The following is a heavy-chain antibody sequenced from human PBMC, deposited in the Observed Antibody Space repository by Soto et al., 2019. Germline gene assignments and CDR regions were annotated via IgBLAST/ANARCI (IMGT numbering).Heavy chain of an antibody. CDR1: GGSISSGGYY. CDR3: ARDAGGCYQLLSRWFDP. CDR2: IFYSGSA. J-gene: IGHJ5*02. V-gene: IGHV4-31*03. D-gene: IGHD2-2*01. Sequence: QVQLQESGPGLVKPSQTLSLTCTVSGGSISSGGYYWSWIRQHPGKGLEWIGYIFYSGSASYNPSLQSRVTISVDTSKNQFSLRLSSVTAADTAVYYCARDAGGCYQLLSRWFDPWGQGTLVTVSS.